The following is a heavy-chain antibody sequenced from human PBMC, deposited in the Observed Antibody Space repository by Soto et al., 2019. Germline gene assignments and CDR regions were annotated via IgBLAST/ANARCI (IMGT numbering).Heavy chain of an antibody. Sequence: EVQLLESGGGLVQPGGSLRLSCAASVFTFSSYAMSWVGQAPGKGLEWVSAISGSGGSTYYADSMKGRFIISSDNSKKTLYLQMNRLRAEDTAVYYCARSEGYCSGASCSGFFDYWGQGTLVTVSS. CDR1: VFTFSSYA. D-gene: IGHD2-15*01. CDR3: ARSEGYCSGASCSGFFDY. J-gene: IGHJ4*02. CDR2: ISGSGGST. V-gene: IGHV3-23*01.